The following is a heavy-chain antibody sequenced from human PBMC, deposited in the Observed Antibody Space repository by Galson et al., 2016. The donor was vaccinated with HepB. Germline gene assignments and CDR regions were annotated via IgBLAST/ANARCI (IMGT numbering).Heavy chain of an antibody. J-gene: IGHJ3*02. CDR1: GFIFSNYG. Sequence: SLRLSCAASGFIFSNYGMRWVRQAPGKGLEWVAVISFDGSNAYYGDSVKGRFTISRDNSKNTLSLQMNSLRAEDTAVYYCAKERGDCSGGTCRYHDAFDIWGQGTMVTVSS. CDR3: AKERGDCSGGTCRYHDAFDI. CDR2: ISFDGSNA. V-gene: IGHV3-30*18. D-gene: IGHD2-15*01.